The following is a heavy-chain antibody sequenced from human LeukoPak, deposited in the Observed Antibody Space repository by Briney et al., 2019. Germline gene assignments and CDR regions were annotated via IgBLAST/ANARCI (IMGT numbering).Heavy chain of an antibody. CDR1: GFTLSSYA. V-gene: IGHV3-23*01. J-gene: IGHJ3*02. Sequence: PGGSLRLSCAASGFTLSSYAMSWVRQAPGKGLEWVSAISVSGNTYHADSVKGRFTISRDSFKNTLYLQMNSLRPEDTAVYYCAKEGDYYGSGSYRDGFDIWGQGTRATVSS. D-gene: IGHD3-10*01. CDR3: AKEGDYYGSGSYRDGFDI. CDR2: ISVSGNT.